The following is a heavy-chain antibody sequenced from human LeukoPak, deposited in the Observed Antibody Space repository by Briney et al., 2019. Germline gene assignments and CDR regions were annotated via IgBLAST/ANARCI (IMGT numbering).Heavy chain of an antibody. CDR3: ARVSDYDILTVGAFDI. J-gene: IGHJ3*02. V-gene: IGHV1-2*02. D-gene: IGHD3-9*01. CDR1: GYTFTGYY. Sequence: GASVKVSCKASGYTFTGYYMHWVRQAPGQGLEWMGWINPNSGGTNYAQKFQGRVTMTRDTSISTAYMELSRLRSDDTAVYYCARVSDYDILTVGAFDIWGQGTMVTVSS. CDR2: INPNSGGT.